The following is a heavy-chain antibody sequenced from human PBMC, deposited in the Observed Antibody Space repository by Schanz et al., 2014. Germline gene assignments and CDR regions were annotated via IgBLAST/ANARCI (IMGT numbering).Heavy chain of an antibody. CDR2: ISYDGNNE. CDR3: ERPSDSSWYVDD. CDR1: GFTFSSYG. J-gene: IGHJ6*04. V-gene: IGHV3-30*03. Sequence: QVQLVESGGGVVQPGRSRRLSCEASGFTFSSYGMHWVRQAPGKGLEWVAVISYDGNNEDYADSVKGRFSISRDNSQISLHLHRDRVRPADADVYACERPSDSSWYVDDWGNGTTVTVSS. D-gene: IGHD2-15*01.